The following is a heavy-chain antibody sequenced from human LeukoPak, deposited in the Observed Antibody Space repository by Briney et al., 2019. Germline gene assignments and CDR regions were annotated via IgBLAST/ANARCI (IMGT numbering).Heavy chain of an antibody. CDR1: GFTVSSNY. CDR2: IYSGGST. D-gene: IGHD7-27*01. V-gene: IGHV3-53*01. J-gene: IGHJ4*02. Sequence: QSGGSLRLSCAASGFTVSSNYMSWVRQAPGKGLEWVSVIYSGGSTHYADSVKGRFTISRDNSKNTLYLQMNSLGAEDTAVYYCARDGTGDRWGHFDYWGQGTLVTVSS. CDR3: ARDGTGDRWGHFDY.